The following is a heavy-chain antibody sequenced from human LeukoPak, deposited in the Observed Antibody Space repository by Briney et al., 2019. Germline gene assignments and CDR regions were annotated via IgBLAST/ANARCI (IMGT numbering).Heavy chain of an antibody. CDR2: ILYSGST. D-gene: IGHD7-27*01. CDR3: ARANWGSEGGRYFDY. CDR1: GGSISTYY. Sequence: SETLSLTCTVSGGSISTYYWSWIRQPPGKGLEWIGYILYSGSTSYNPSLKSRVTMSGDTSKSRFSLELNSMTPADTAVYYCARANWGSEGGRYFDYWGQGTLVTVSP. J-gene: IGHJ4*02. V-gene: IGHV4-59*12.